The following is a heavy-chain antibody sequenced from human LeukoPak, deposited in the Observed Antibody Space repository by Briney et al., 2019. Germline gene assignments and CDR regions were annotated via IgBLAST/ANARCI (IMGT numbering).Heavy chain of an antibody. CDR2: ISSTGIYT. V-gene: IGHV3-21*01. D-gene: IGHD3-10*01. CDR3: AREMSGSGNNY. CDR1: GFTFSTYA. Sequence: GGSLRLSCAASGFTFSTYAMNWVRQAPGQGLEWVSGISSTGIYTDYADLVRGRFTIFRDNAKNSVYLHMNSLRVEDTAVYFCAREMSGSGNNYWGQGTMVAVSS. J-gene: IGHJ4*02.